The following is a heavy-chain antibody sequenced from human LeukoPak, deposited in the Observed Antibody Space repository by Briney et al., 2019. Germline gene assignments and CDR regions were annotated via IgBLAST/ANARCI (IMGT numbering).Heavy chain of an antibody. V-gene: IGHV3-21*03. CDR2: ISSGSDYI. J-gene: IGHJ3*02. CDR1: GFTYRRYS. Sequence: PGGSLRLSCVASGFTYRRYSMNWVRQAPGKGLEWVSSISSGSDYIYHGDSVRGRFTISRDNARNSLYLQMNSLKTEDTAVYHCSRDGTEGDNSAFDMRGKGTMVTVSS. D-gene: IGHD3-22*01. CDR3: SRDGTEGDNSAFDM.